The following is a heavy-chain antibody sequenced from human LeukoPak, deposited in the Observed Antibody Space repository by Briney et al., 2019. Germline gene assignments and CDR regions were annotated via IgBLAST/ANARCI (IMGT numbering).Heavy chain of an antibody. D-gene: IGHD1-26*01. V-gene: IGHV4-38-2*02. CDR2: IYHSGST. J-gene: IGHJ5*02. Sequence: SETLSLTCTVSGYSISSGYYWGWIRQPPGKGLEWIGSIYHSGSTYYNPSLKRRVTISVDTSKNQFSLKLSSVTAADTAVYYCASLGTGGWFDPWGQGTLVTVSS. CDR3: ASLGTGGWFDP. CDR1: GYSISSGYY.